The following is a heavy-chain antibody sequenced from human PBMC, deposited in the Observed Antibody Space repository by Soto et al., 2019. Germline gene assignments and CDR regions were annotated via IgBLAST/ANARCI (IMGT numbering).Heavy chain of an antibody. D-gene: IGHD3-10*01. CDR1: GFTFTMYA. V-gene: IGHV3-23*01. Sequence: GGSLRLSCAASGFTFTMYAMTWVRQAPGKGLEWVSAISGSGGNTYYADSVKGRFTISRDNSKNTLYLQMNSLRAEDTAVYYCAKEGTHFYYYDMDVWGQGTTVTVS. J-gene: IGHJ6*02. CDR3: AKEGTHFYYYDMDV. CDR2: ISGSGGNT.